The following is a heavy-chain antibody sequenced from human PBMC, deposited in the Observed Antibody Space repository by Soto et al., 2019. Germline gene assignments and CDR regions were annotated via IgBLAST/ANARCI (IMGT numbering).Heavy chain of an antibody. CDR3: ARHVRAVLIFRRYYYMDI. V-gene: IGHV4-59*08. Sequence: SETLSLTCTVSGVSVTSYYWSWIRQPPGKGLEWIGYIHNSGNTNYNPSLKSPVTMSLDTSKNQFSLKLSSVTAADTAVYFCARHVRAVLIFRRYYYMDIWGKGTTLTVSS. CDR1: GVSVTSYY. CDR2: IHNSGNT. D-gene: IGHD3-16*01. J-gene: IGHJ6*03.